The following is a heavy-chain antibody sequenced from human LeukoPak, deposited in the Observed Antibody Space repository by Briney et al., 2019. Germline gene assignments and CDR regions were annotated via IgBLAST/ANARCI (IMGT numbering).Heavy chain of an antibody. D-gene: IGHD6-13*01. J-gene: IGHJ1*01. CDR2: IHYSGST. Sequence: SETLSLTCAVSGGSISSYYWSWIRQPPGRGLEWIGSIHYSGSTSYNSSLKSRVTISVDTSKNQFSLKLSSVTPADTAVYYCARQVYSSSWYEEYFQHWGQGTLVTVSS. CDR3: ARQVYSSSWYEEYFQH. V-gene: IGHV4-59*01. CDR1: GGSISSYY.